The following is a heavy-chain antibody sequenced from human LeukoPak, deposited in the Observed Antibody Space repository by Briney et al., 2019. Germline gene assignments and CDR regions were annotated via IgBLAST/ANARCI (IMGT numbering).Heavy chain of an antibody. V-gene: IGHV3-23*01. CDR3: ARGLQYSSSWGYYYYGMDV. CDR2: ISGSGGST. CDR1: GFTFSSYA. J-gene: IGHJ6*02. D-gene: IGHD6-13*01. Sequence: GGSLRLSCAASGFTFSSYAMSWVRQAPGKGLEWVSGISGSGGSTYYADSVKGRFTISRDNSKNTLYLQMNSLRAEDTAVYYCARGLQYSSSWGYYYYGMDVWGQGTTVTVSS.